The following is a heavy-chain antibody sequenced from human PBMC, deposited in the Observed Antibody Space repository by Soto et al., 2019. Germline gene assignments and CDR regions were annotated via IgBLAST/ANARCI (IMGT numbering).Heavy chain of an antibody. CDR2: IGGSDGST. Sequence: PGGYLRLSCAASGFTFSTYAMSWVRQAQGKRLERVSGIGGSDGSTFYADSVKGRFTISRDNSKNTLSLQMNSLRAEDTAVYYCSKFDSRGYARAPFDYWGQGTLVTVSS. CDR3: SKFDSRGYARAPFDY. D-gene: IGHD3-22*01. CDR1: GFTFSTYA. V-gene: IGHV3-23*01. J-gene: IGHJ4*02.